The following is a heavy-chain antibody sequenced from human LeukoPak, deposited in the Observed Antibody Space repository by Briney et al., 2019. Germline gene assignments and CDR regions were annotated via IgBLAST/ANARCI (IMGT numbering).Heavy chain of an antibody. Sequence: AVKVSCKASGGTFSSYAISWVRQAPGQGLELMGGIIPIFGTANYAQKFQGRVTITADESTSTAYMELSSLRSEDTAVYYCANYSMVTGYFDYWGQGTLVTVSS. D-gene: IGHD5-18*01. CDR3: ANYSMVTGYFDY. CDR1: GGTFSSYA. V-gene: IGHV1-69*01. CDR2: IIPIFGTA. J-gene: IGHJ4*02.